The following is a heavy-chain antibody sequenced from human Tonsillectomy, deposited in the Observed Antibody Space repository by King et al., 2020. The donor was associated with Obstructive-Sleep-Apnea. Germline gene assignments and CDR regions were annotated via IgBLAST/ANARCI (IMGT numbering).Heavy chain of an antibody. CDR2: INHSGST. V-gene: IGHV4-34*01. CDR1: GGSFSGHY. J-gene: IGHJ6*02. CDR3: ARGTRATMVRGVIKKPHYYNGMDV. D-gene: IGHD3-10*01. Sequence: VQLQQWGAGLLKPSETLSLTCAVYGGSFSGHYWSWIRQPPGKGLEWIGEINHSGSTNYNPSLKSRVTISVDTSKNQFSLKLSSVTAADTAVYYCARGTRATMVRGVIKKPHYYNGMDVWGQGTTVTVSS.